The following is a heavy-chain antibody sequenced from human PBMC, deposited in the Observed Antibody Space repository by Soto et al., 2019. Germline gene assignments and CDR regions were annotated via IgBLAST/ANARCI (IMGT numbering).Heavy chain of an antibody. V-gene: IGHV1-18*01. D-gene: IGHD5-12*01. J-gene: IGHJ6*03. CDR1: GYTFTSYG. Sequence: ASVKVSCKASGYTFTSYGISWVRQAPGQGLEWMGWISAYNGNTNYAQKLQGRVTMTTDTSTSTAYMELRSLRSDDTAVYYCARGRGPGYSCYEAYYYYYMDVWGKGTTVTVSS. CDR3: ARGRGPGYSCYEAYYYYYMDV. CDR2: ISAYNGNT.